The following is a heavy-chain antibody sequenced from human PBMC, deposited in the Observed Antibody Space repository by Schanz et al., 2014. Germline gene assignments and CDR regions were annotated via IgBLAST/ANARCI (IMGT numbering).Heavy chain of an antibody. Sequence: QVHLVQSGSELKKPGASVKVSCKASGYTFTSNALNWVRQAPGQGLEWMGWINTNTGNPTYARGFTGRFAFSLDTSVRTAFLQISSLKAEDTAVYYCAIEARCGGHYFDFWGQGTLVTVSS. J-gene: IGHJ4*02. D-gene: IGHD2-15*01. V-gene: IGHV7-4-1*02. CDR2: INTNTGNP. CDR1: GYTFTSNA. CDR3: AIEARCGGHYFDF.